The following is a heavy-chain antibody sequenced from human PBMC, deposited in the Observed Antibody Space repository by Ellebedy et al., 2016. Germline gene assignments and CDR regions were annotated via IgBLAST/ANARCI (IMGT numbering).Heavy chain of an antibody. Sequence: SETLSLXCTVSGGSINNYYWSWIRQPPGKGLEWIGYIYYSGTTSYNPSLKSRVTMSVDTSKNQFSLKLSSVTAADTAVYYCARSYSGYENYYFDYWGQGTLVTVSS. CDR2: IYYSGTT. V-gene: IGHV4-59*12. CDR3: ARSYSGYENYYFDY. CDR1: GGSINNYY. D-gene: IGHD5-12*01. J-gene: IGHJ4*02.